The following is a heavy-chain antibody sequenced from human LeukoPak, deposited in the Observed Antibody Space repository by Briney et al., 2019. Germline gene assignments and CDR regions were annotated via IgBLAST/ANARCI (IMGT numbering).Heavy chain of an antibody. CDR1: GGSVSSSSYY. Sequence: SETLSLTCTVSGGSVSSSSYYWGWVRQPPGKGLEWIGSIYYSGSTYYNPSLKSRVTISVDTSKNQFSLKLTSVTAADTAVYYCARRGGGWYFDLWGRGTLVTVSS. J-gene: IGHJ2*01. D-gene: IGHD3-10*01. V-gene: IGHV4-39*07. CDR3: ARRGGGWYFDL. CDR2: IYYSGST.